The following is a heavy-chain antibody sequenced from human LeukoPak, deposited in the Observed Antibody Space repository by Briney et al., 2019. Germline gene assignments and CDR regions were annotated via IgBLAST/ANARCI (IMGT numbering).Heavy chain of an antibody. D-gene: IGHD6-19*01. Sequence: GGSLRLSCAASGFTFSSYEMNWVRQAPGKGLEWVSYISSSGSTIYYADSVKGRFTISRDNAKNSLYLRMNSLRAEDTAVYYCARDSSGWEYAFDIWGQGTMVTVSS. J-gene: IGHJ3*02. CDR2: ISSSGSTI. V-gene: IGHV3-48*03. CDR1: GFTFSSYE. CDR3: ARDSSGWEYAFDI.